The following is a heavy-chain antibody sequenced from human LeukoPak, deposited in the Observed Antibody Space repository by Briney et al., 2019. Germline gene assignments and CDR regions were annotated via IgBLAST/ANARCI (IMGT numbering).Heavy chain of an antibody. CDR3: ARDRNYYGSGSYYRLLDY. V-gene: IGHV4-30-4*01. CDR2: IYYSGST. J-gene: IGHJ4*02. D-gene: IGHD3-10*01. Sequence: SQTLSLTCTVSGGSISSGDYYWSWIRQPPGKGLEWIGYIYYSGSTYYNPSLKSRVTISVDTSKNQFSLKLSSVTAADTAVYYCARDRNYYGSGSYYRLLDYWGQGTLVTVSS. CDR1: GGSISSGDYY.